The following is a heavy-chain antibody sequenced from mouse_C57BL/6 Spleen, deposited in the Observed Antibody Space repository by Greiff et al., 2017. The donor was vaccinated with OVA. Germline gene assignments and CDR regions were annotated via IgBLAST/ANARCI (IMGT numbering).Heavy chain of an antibody. CDR3: ARLLKGDFDY. D-gene: IGHD1-1*01. CDR1: GYAFSSSW. Sequence: QVQLKQSGPELVKPGASVKISCKASGYAFSSSWMNWVKQRPGKGLEWIGRIYPGDGDTNYNGKFKGKTTMTADKSSSTAYMQLSSLPSEDSAVYFCARLLKGDFDYWGQGTTLTVSS. CDR2: IYPGDGDT. V-gene: IGHV1-82*01. J-gene: IGHJ2*01.